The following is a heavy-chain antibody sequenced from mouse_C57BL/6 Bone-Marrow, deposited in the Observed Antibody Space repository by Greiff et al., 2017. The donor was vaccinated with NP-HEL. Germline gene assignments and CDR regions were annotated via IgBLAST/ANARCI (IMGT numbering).Heavy chain of an antibody. J-gene: IGHJ3*01. D-gene: IGHD2-3*01. CDR2: IHPSDSDT. Sequence: VKFQQPGAELVKPGASVKVSCKASGYTFTSYWMHWVKQRPGPGLEWIGRIHPSDSDTNYNQKFKGKATLTVDKSSSTAYMQLSSLTSEDSAVYYCAIEAVYDGYYGGTYWGQGTLVTVSA. CDR3: AIEAVYDGYYGGTY. V-gene: IGHV1-74*01. CDR1: GYTFTSYW.